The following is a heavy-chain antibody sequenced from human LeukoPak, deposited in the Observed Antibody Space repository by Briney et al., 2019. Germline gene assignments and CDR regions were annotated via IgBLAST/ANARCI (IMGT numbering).Heavy chain of an antibody. CDR2: ISSSSSYI. J-gene: IGHJ4*02. D-gene: IGHD3-10*01. CDR1: GFTFSSYS. Sequence: NPGGSLRLSCAASGFTFSSYSMNWVRQAPGKGLEWVSSISSSSSYIYYADSVKGRFTISRDNAKNSLYLQMNNLRGEDTALYYCARDGFRDSGSRGKFYFDYWGQGTLVTVSS. V-gene: IGHV3-21*01. CDR3: ARDGFRDSGSRGKFYFDY.